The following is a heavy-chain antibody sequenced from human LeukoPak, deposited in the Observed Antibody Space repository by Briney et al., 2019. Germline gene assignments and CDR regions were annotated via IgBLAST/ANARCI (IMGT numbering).Heavy chain of an antibody. Sequence: PSETLSLTCAVYGESFSIYYWSWIRQPPGKGLEWIGEINDSGRINYNPSLMSRVTVSVDTYKHQFSLRLTTVTPPDMAVYYCARRWNYGRNYYIDVWGNGATVSVSS. CDR1: GESFSIYY. CDR3: ARRWNYGRNYYIDV. D-gene: IGHD1-7*01. V-gene: IGHV4-34*01. J-gene: IGHJ6*03. CDR2: INDSGRI.